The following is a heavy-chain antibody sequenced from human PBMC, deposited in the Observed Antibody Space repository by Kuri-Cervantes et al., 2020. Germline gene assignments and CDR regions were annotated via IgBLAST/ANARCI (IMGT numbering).Heavy chain of an antibody. V-gene: IGHV3-30*02. Sequence: GESLKISCAASGFTFSSYGMHWVRQAPGKGLEWVAFIRYDGSNKYYADSVKGRFTISRDNSKNTLYLQMNSLRAEDTAVYYCAKGETHTVTSPSDYWGQGTLVTVSS. J-gene: IGHJ4*02. CDR3: AKGETHTVTSPSDY. CDR2: IRYDGSNK. CDR1: GFTFSSYG. D-gene: IGHD4-11*01.